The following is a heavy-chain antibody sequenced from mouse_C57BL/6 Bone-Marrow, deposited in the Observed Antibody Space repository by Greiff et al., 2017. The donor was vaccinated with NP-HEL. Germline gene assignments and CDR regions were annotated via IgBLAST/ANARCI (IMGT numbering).Heavy chain of an antibody. CDR1: GYAFSSSW. J-gene: IGHJ1*03. Sequence: VQLQQSGPELVKPGASVKISCKASGYAFSSSWMNWVKQRPGKGLEWIGRIYPGDGDTNYNGKFKGKATLTADKSSSTAYMQLSSLTSEDSAVYFCATWAACLYFDFWGTGTTVTVSS. V-gene: IGHV1-82*01. CDR2: IYPGDGDT. CDR3: ATWAACLYFDF.